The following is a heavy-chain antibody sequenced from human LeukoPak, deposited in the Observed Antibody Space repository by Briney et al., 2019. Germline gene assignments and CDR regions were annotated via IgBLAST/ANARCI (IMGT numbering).Heavy chain of an antibody. D-gene: IGHD4-23*01. V-gene: IGHV4-34*01. CDR1: GGSFSGYY. CDR2: VNHSGST. CDR3: ARVDGGGVDY. J-gene: IGHJ4*02. Sequence: TETLSLTCAVYGGSFSGYYWSWIRQPPGKGLEWIGEVNHSGSTNYNPSLKSRVTMSVDTSKNQFSLNLSSVTAADTAVYYCARVDGGGVDYWGQGTLVTVSS.